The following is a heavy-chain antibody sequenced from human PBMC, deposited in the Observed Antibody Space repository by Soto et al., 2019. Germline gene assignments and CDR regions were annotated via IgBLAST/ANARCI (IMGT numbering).Heavy chain of an antibody. CDR2: INAANGDT. Sequence: GASVKVSCKASGYTFTSYGIHWVRQAPGQRLEWMGWINAANGDTKYSPKFQGRVTITRDTSASTAYMELSSLRSEDTAVYYCVRRHVSPTATDWFHPWGQGTLVTVS. CDR1: GYTFTSYG. V-gene: IGHV1-3*01. CDR3: VRRHVSPTATDWFHP. J-gene: IGHJ5*02. D-gene: IGHD2-2*01.